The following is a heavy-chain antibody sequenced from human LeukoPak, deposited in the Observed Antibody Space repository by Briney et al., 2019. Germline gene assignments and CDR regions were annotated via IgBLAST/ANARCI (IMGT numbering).Heavy chain of an antibody. CDR3: AAAHSSGWIVY. CDR1: GGSISSQSYY. V-gene: IGHV4-39*07. D-gene: IGHD6-19*01. Sequence: PSETLSLTCIVSGGSISSQSYYWGWIRQPPGKGLEWIGSIYYSGTTYYNPSLKSRVTISVDTSNNQFSLRLSSVTAADTAVYYCAAAHSSGWIVYWGQGTLVTVSS. CDR2: IYYSGTT. J-gene: IGHJ4*02.